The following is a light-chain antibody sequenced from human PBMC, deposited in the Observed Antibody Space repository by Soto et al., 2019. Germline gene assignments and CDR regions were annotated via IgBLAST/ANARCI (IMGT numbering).Light chain of an antibody. J-gene: IGLJ3*02. Sequence: QSVLTQPPSVSGAAGQRVTISCTGSSSKIGAGYDVHWYQQLPGTAPKLLIYGNSNRPSGVPDRFSGSKSGTSASLAITGLQAEDEADYYCQSYDNSLSGWVFGGGTKLTVL. CDR2: GNS. V-gene: IGLV1-40*01. CDR1: SSKIGAGYD. CDR3: QSYDNSLSGWV.